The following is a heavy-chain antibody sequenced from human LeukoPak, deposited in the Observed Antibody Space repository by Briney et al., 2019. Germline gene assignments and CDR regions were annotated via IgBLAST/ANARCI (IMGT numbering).Heavy chain of an antibody. J-gene: IGHJ4*02. V-gene: IGHV1-46*01. CDR2: IYPRDGST. Sequence: ASVKVSCKASGYTFTSNYIHWVRQAPGQGLEWMGMIYPRDGSTSYAQKFQGRVTVTRDTSTSTVHMELSGLRSEDTAVYYCARDQEGFDYWGQGALATVSS. CDR3: ARDQEGFDY. CDR1: GYTFTSNY.